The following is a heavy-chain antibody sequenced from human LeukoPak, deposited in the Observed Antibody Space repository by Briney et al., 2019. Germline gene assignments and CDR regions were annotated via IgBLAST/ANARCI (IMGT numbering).Heavy chain of an antibody. CDR3: AREALSYDILTGYYYYFDY. V-gene: IGHV4-34*01. Sequence: SETLSLTCAVYGGSFSGYYWSWIRQPPGKGLEWIGEINHSGSTNYNPSLKSRVTISVDTSKNQFSLKLSSLTAADTAVYYCAREALSYDILTGYYYYFDYWGQGTLVTVSS. J-gene: IGHJ4*02. CDR1: GGSFSGYY. CDR2: INHSGST. D-gene: IGHD3-9*01.